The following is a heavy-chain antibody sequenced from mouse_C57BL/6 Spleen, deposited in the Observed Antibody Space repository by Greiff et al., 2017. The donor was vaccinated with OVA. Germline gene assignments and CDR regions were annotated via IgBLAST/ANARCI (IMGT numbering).Heavy chain of an antibody. CDR1: GYSFTGYY. CDR2: IYPYNGVS. J-gene: IGHJ3*01. D-gene: IGHD1-1*01. Sequence: VQLKESGPELVKPGASVKISCKASGYSFTGYYMHWAKQSHGNILDWIGYIYPYNGVSSYNQKFKGKATLTVDKSSSTAYMELRSLTSEDSAVYYCARAITTVPFAYWGQGTLVTVSA. CDR3: ARAITTVPFAY. V-gene: IGHV1-31*01.